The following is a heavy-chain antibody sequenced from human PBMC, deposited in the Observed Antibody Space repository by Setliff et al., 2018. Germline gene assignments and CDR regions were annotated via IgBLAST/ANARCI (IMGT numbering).Heavy chain of an antibody. CDR2: IWDDGGNK. CDR3: ARGVTIFGVVAYYYYYYYMDV. CDR1: GFTFSTYR. J-gene: IGHJ6*03. Sequence: GGSLRLSCAASGFTFSTYRMHWVRQAPGKGLEWVAVIWDDGGNKYHADSVKGRFTISRDNSKNTLYLQMNSLRPEDTAVYYCARGVTIFGVVAYYYYYYYMDVWGKGTTVTVSS. V-gene: IGHV3-33*08. D-gene: IGHD3-3*01.